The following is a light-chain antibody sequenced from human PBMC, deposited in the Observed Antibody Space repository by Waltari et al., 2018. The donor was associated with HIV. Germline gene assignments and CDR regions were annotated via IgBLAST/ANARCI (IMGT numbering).Light chain of an antibody. V-gene: IGKV3D-15*01. CDR3: QQYKKWPET. J-gene: IGKJ1*01. CDR2: DAS. CDR1: QTVNKN. Sequence: EVVLTHSPSTLSVSLGEGASLSRRASQTVNKNLAWYQQRPGQAPRLLIYDASRRATALPDRFSGSGSGTEFNLTISSLQSEDLALYVCQQYKKWPETFGLGTKVEIK.